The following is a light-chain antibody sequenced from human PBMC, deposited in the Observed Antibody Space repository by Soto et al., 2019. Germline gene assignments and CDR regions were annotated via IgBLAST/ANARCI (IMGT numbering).Light chain of an antibody. J-gene: IGKJ1*01. CDR1: QSVSSSY. CDR3: QQYGSSPWT. Sequence: EIVLTQSPVTLSLSPGERATLSCRASQSVSSSYLAWYQQKPGQAPRLFIHGASSRATGVPERFSGSGSGTDFTLNISTLEPEDFAVYYCQQYGSSPWTFGQGTTVEIK. CDR2: GAS. V-gene: IGKV3-20*01.